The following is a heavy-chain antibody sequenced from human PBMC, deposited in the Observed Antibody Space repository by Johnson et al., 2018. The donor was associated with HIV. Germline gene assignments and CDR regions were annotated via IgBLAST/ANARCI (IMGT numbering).Heavy chain of an antibody. Sequence: QVQLVESGGGLVQPGDSLRLSCAASGFALSGYWMHWVRQVSGKGLEWVADIQCDGSEKYYADSVKGRFTISRDNSKNTLYLQMGSRRAEDMAVYYCARRVGMIVVDRGAYDIWGQGTMVTVSS. D-gene: IGHD3-22*01. J-gene: IGHJ3*02. CDR1: GFALSGYW. CDR3: ARRVGMIVVDRGAYDI. CDR2: IQCDGSEK. V-gene: IGHV3-30*14.